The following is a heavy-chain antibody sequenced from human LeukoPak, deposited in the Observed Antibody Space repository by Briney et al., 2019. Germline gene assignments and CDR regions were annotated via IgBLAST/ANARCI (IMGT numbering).Heavy chain of an antibody. CDR2: IYYSGST. D-gene: IGHD6-19*01. J-gene: IGHJ4*02. CDR1: GGSISSYY. CDR3: ARFRGSSGWYTNFDY. Sequence: TSETLSLTCTVSGGSISSYYWSWIRQPPGKGLEWIGYIYYSGSTNYNPSLKSRVTISVDTSKNQFSLKLSSVTAADTAVYYCARFRGSSGWYTNFDYWGQGTLVTVSS. V-gene: IGHV4-59*08.